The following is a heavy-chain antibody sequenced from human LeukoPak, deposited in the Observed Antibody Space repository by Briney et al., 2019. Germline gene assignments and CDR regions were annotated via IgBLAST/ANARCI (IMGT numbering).Heavy chain of an antibody. V-gene: IGHV4-4*07. J-gene: IGHJ4*02. CDR1: GGSISSYY. CDR3: ARVGSSSWEYLDY. CDR2: VYTSGST. Sequence: PSETLSHTCTVSGGSISSYYWSWIRQPAGKGLEWIGRVYTSGSTDYNPSLKSRVTMSVDTSKNQFSLKLSSVTAADTAVYYCARVGSSSWEYLDYWGQGILVTVSS. D-gene: IGHD6-13*01.